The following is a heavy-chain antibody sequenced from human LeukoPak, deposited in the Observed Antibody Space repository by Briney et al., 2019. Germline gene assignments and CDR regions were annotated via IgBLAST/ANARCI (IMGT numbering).Heavy chain of an antibody. J-gene: IGHJ3*02. CDR2: ISSSGSPI. CDR1: GFTFSSYS. CDR3: ARGVEGSYYYDSSGKGNALDI. D-gene: IGHD3-22*01. Sequence: PGGSLRLSCAASGFTFSSYSMNWVRQAPGKGLEWISFISSSGSPIYYAGSVTGRFTISRDNGKNSLYLQMNSLRDEGTAVYYCARGVEGSYYYDSSGKGNALDIWGQGTMVTVSS. V-gene: IGHV3-48*02.